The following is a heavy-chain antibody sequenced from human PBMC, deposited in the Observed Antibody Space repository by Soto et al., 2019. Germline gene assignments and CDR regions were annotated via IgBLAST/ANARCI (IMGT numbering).Heavy chain of an antibody. J-gene: IGHJ2*01. V-gene: IGHV1-3*01. CDR3: ARRGEFGEPRYGYFDL. Sequence: ASVKVSCKASGYTFTSYAIHWMRQAPGQRPEWMGWINGGNGETKHSQKFQGRVTITRDTASTTAYMELSSLRSEDTAVYYCARRGEFGEPRYGYFDLWGGGTLVTVS. CDR1: GYTFTSYA. CDR2: INGGNGET. D-gene: IGHD3-10*01.